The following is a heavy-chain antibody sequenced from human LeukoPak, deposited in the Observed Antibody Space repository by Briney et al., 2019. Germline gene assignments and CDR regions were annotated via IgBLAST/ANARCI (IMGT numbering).Heavy chain of an antibody. D-gene: IGHD5-18*01. V-gene: IGHV1-18*01. CDR2: ISAYNGYT. J-gene: IGHJ5*02. CDR1: GYTFTNYY. Sequence: GASVKVSCKASGYTFTNYYITWVRQAPGQGLEWMGWISAYNGYTNYAEKLQGRVTMTTDTSTRTAYRELRSLRSDDPAVYYCARDTQLSGWFDPWGQGTLVTVSS. CDR3: ARDTQLSGWFDP.